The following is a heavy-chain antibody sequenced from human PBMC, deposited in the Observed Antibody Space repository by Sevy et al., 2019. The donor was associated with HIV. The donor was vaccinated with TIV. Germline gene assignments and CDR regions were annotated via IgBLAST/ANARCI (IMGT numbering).Heavy chain of an antibody. CDR2: FDPEDRET. J-gene: IGHJ4*02. CDR1: GYTLIEFS. V-gene: IGHV1-24*01. D-gene: IGHD2-15*01. CDR3: ATGLPGEYVDCSSCYSDYFAY. Sequence: ASVKVSCKVSGYTLIEFSMHWVRQAPGKWLEWMGGFDPEDRETIYAQRFQGRVTMTEDTSTDTAYMELSSLRSEDTAVYYCATGLPGEYVDCSSCYSDYFAYWGQGTLVTVSS.